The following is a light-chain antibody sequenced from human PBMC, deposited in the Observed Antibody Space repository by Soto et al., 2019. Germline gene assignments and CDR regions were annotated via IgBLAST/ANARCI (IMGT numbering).Light chain of an antibody. J-gene: IGLJ2*01. CDR1: SSDVGTYNL. CDR3: CSYATTNTT. V-gene: IGLV2-23*01. CDR2: EGS. Sequence: QSALTQPASVSGSPGQSITISCTGTSSDVGTYNLVSWYQQHPGKAPKLIIYEGSKRPSGVSNRFSGSKSGIPASLTISGLQAEEEADYYCCSYATTNTTFVGGTKLTVL.